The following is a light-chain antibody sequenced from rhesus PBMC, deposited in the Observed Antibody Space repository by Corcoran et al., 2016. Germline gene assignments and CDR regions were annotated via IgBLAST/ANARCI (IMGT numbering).Light chain of an antibody. CDR2: NAS. V-gene: IGKV1-22*01. CDR1: QSISSW. CDR3: IQYRSSPPT. J-gene: IGKJ1*01. Sequence: DIQMTQSPSSLSASVGDTVTITCRASQSISSWLDWYQQKPGKAPKLLIYNASSLQSGVPTRFSGRGSGTVFTLTISSLQPEDFATYYCIQYRSSPPTFGQGTKMEIK.